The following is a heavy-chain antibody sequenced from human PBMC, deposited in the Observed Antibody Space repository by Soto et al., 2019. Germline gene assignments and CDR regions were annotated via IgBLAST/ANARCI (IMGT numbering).Heavy chain of an antibody. Sequence: QVQLVQSGAEVKKPGASVKVSCKASGYTFTGYYMHWVRQAPGQGPEWRGWINPNSGGTNYAQKCQGRVTMTRDTSIRTAYMEVSRLRSDGTAVYYCATAVGGTSYWFDPWGQGTLVTVSS. J-gene: IGHJ5*02. D-gene: IGHD2-2*01. V-gene: IGHV1-2*02. CDR3: ATAVGGTSYWFDP. CDR2: INPNSGGT. CDR1: GYTFTGYY.